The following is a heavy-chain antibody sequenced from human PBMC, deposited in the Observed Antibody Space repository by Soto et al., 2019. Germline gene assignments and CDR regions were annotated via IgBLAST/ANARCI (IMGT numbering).Heavy chain of an antibody. V-gene: IGHV1-3*05. Sequence: QVQLVQSGAEEKKPGASVKVSCKASGYTFTSYAMHWVRQAPGQRLEWMGWINAGNGNTKYSQKFQGRVTITRDTPASTAYMELSSLGSEDTAVYYCARVRPTVYGDGMDVWGQGTTVTVSS. CDR1: GYTFTSYA. CDR2: INAGNGNT. J-gene: IGHJ6*02. CDR3: ARVRPTVYGDGMDV. D-gene: IGHD2-8*01.